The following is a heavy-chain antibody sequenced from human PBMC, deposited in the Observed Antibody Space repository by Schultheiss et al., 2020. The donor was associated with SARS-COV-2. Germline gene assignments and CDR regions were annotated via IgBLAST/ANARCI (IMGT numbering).Heavy chain of an antibody. CDR3: VRGGSGWYQFDS. D-gene: IGHD6-19*01. J-gene: IGHJ4*02. CDR1: GGSISSYY. CDR2: IYTSEST. Sequence: SETLSLTCTVSGGSISSYYWSWIRQPAGKGLEWIGRIYTSESTNYNPSLKSRVTMSVDTSKNQLSLKLSSVTAADTAVYYCVRGGSGWYQFDSWGQGTLVTVSS. V-gene: IGHV4-4*07.